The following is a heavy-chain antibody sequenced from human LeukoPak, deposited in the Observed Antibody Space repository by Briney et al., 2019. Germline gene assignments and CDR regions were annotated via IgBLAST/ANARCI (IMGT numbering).Heavy chain of an antibody. Sequence: GGSLRLSCVVSGFTFSSYAMSWVRQAPGKGLEWVSGISGSGGSTYYADSVKGRFTISRDNTKNTLYLQMNSLRAEDTAVYYCARGTTYVYWGQGTLVTVSS. D-gene: IGHD4-17*01. J-gene: IGHJ4*02. CDR2: ISGSGGST. CDR3: ARGTTYVY. CDR1: GFTFSSYA. V-gene: IGHV3-23*01.